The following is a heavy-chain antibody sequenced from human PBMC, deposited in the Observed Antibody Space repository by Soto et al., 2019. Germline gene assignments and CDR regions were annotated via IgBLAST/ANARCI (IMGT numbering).Heavy chain of an antibody. J-gene: IGHJ4*02. D-gene: IGHD6-13*01. V-gene: IGHV2-70*11. CDR1: GFSLSTSGMC. Sequence: SGPTLVNPTQTLTLTCTFSGFSLSTSGMCVSWIRQPPGKALEWLARIDWDDDKYYSTSLKTRLTISKDTSKNQVVLTMTNMDPVDTATYYCARFYFRAAAAPGGYFDYWGQGTLVTVSS. CDR2: IDWDDDK. CDR3: ARFYFRAAAAPGGYFDY.